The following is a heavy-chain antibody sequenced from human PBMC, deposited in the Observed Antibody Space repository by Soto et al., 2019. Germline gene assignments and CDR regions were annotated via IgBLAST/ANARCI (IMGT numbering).Heavy chain of an antibody. CDR1: GFTFRNNV. D-gene: IGHD2-8*01. CDR2: ITGSGRDT. J-gene: IGHJ4*02. Sequence: GGSLRLSCAASGFTFRNNVLSWVRQAPGKGLDWVSGITGSGRDTYYADSVKGRFTISRDNSKNMVFLQLNSLRAEDTALYYCAKNGLDNSPSAIDSWGPGTLVTVSS. V-gene: IGHV3-23*01. CDR3: AKNGLDNSPSAIDS.